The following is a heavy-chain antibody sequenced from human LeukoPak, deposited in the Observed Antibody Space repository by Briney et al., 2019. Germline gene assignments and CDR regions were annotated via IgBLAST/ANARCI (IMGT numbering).Heavy chain of an antibody. Sequence: SETLSLTCTVSGGSISSSSYYWGWIRQPPGKGLEWIGSIYYSGSTYYNPSLKSRVTISVDTSKNQFSLKLSSVTAADTAVYYCARDRKLLFTDYWGQGTLVTVSS. D-gene: IGHD2-15*01. CDR2: IYYSGST. J-gene: IGHJ4*02. CDR1: GGSISSSSYY. CDR3: ARDRKLLFTDY. V-gene: IGHV4-39*07.